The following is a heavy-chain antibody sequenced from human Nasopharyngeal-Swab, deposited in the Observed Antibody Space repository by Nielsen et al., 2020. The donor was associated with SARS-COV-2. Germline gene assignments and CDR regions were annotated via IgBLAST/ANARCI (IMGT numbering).Heavy chain of an antibody. CDR3: ARDPPHYDILTGYSPGGMDV. Sequence: WVRQAPGQGLEWMGIINPTDGSTSYAQKFEGRVTMTRVTSTSTVYMELNSLRSEDTAVYYCARDPPHYDILTGYSPGGMDVWGQGTTVTVSS. V-gene: IGHV1-46*01. D-gene: IGHD3-9*01. CDR2: INPTDGST. J-gene: IGHJ6*02.